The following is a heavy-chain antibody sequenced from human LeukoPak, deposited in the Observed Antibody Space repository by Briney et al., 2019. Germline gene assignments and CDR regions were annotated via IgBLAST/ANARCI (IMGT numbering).Heavy chain of an antibody. CDR1: GFTFSSYS. Sequence: GGSLRLSCAASGFTFSSYSMNWVRQAPGKGLEWVSSISSSSSYIYYADSVKGRFTISRDNAKNSLYLQMNSLRAEDTAVYYWAVRVWFGEYDYGGRGTLVTVSS. CDR3: AVRVWFGEYDY. J-gene: IGHJ4*02. CDR2: ISSSSSYI. D-gene: IGHD3-10*01. V-gene: IGHV3-21*01.